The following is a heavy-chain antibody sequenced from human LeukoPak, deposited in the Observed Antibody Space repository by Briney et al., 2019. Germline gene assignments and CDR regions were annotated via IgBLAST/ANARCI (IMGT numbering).Heavy chain of an antibody. Sequence: SETLSLTCTVSGGSISSYYLSWIRQPPGKGLEWIGEINHSGSTNYNPSLKSRVNISVDTSKNQFSLKLSSVTAADTAVYYCARGPRKGVVRGKGGLYYYYGMDVWGKGTTVTVSS. CDR2: INHSGST. V-gene: IGHV4-34*01. CDR3: ARGPRKGVVRGKGGLYYYYGMDV. J-gene: IGHJ6*04. CDR1: GGSISSYY. D-gene: IGHD3-10*01.